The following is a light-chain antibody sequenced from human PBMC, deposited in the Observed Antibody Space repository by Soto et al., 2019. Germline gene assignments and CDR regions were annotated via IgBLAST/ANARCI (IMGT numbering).Light chain of an antibody. V-gene: IGKV3-20*01. CDR2: DAS. J-gene: IGKJ1*01. Sequence: VLTQSPCTLSLSPGERATLSCRATESVVSNYLAWYQLKPGQAPRLLIYDASSRATGIPDRFSGSGSGTDFTLTISRLEPEDFAVYYCQQYGSRPWTFGQGTKVDIK. CDR1: ESVVSNY. CDR3: QQYGSRPWT.